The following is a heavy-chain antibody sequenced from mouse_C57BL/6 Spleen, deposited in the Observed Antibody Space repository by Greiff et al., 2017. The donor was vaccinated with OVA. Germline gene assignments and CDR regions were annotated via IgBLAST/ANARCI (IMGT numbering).Heavy chain of an antibody. CDR2: ILPGSGST. V-gene: IGHV1-9*01. J-gene: IGHJ1*03. Sequence: VQLQQSGAELMKPGASVKLSCKATGYTFTGYWIEWVKQRPGHGLEWIGEILPGSGSTNYTEKFKGKATFTADTSSNTAYMQLSSLTTEDSAIYYCARQARTGYFDVWGTGTTVTVSS. CDR3: ARQARTGYFDV. CDR1: GYTFTGYW. D-gene: IGHD3-1*01.